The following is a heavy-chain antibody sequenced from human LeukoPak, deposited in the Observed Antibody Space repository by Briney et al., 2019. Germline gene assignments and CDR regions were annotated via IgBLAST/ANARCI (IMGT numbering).Heavy chain of an antibody. V-gene: IGHV3-30-3*01. D-gene: IGHD2-21*02. Sequence: GGSLRLSCAASGFTFSSYAMHWVRQAPGKGREWVAVTSHDGSNKYYADSVKGRFTISRDNSKNTLYLQMNSLRAEDTAVYYCARQVVVTAIPTYGMDVWGQGTTVTVSS. CDR1: GFTFSSYA. J-gene: IGHJ6*02. CDR2: TSHDGSNK. CDR3: ARQVVVTAIPTYGMDV.